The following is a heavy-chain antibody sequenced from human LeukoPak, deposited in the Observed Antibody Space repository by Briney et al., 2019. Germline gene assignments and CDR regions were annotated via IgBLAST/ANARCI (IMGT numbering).Heavy chain of an antibody. CDR2: ISGSGGST. J-gene: IGHJ4*02. CDR3: AKELVVVVVAATHRYFDY. Sequence: PGGSLRLSCAASGFTFSSYAMSWVRQAPGKGLEWVSAISGSGGSTYYADSVKGRFTISRDNSKNMLYLQMNSLRAEDTAVYYCAKELVVVVVAATHRYFDYWGQGTLVTVSS. CDR1: GFTFSSYA. V-gene: IGHV3-23*01. D-gene: IGHD2-15*01.